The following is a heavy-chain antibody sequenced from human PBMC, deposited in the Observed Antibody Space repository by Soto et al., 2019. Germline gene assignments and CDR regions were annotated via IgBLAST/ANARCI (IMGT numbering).Heavy chain of an antibody. D-gene: IGHD2-2*01. V-gene: IGHV3-23*01. CDR1: GFTFSSYA. CDR3: AKDIMVVPAQIDY. CDR2: ISGSGGST. J-gene: IGHJ4*02. Sequence: GGSLRLSCAASGFTFSSYAMSWVRQAPGKGLEWVSAISGSGGSTYYADSVKGRFTISRDNSKNTLYLQMNSLRAEDKTVYYCAKDIMVVPAQIDYWGQGTLVTVSS.